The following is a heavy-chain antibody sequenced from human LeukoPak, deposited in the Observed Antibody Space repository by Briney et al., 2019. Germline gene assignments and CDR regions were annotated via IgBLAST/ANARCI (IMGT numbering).Heavy chain of an antibody. J-gene: IGHJ4*02. Sequence: GGSLRLSCAASGFTFSSYAMSWVRQAPGKGLQWVSTISGSGDSTYYADSVKGRFAISRDNSKNTVYLQMNTLRAEDTAVYYCAKGEWTFDYWGQGTLVTVSS. CDR3: AKGEWTFDY. CDR1: GFTFSSYA. D-gene: IGHD2-8*01. CDR2: ISGSGDST. V-gene: IGHV3-23*01.